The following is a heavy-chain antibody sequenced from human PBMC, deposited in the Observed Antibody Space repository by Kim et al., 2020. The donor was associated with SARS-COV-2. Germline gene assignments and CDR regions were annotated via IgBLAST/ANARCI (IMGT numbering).Heavy chain of an antibody. CDR2: ISGSGGST. D-gene: IGHD3-22*01. CDR3: ATPTGYYDSSGFDY. J-gene: IGHJ4*02. Sequence: GGSLRLSCAASGFTFSSYAMSWVRQAPGKGLEWVSAISGSGGSTYYADSVKGRFTISRDNSKNTLYLQMNSLRAEDTAVYYCATPTGYYDSSGFDYWGQGTLVTVSS. V-gene: IGHV3-23*01. CDR1: GFTFSSYA.